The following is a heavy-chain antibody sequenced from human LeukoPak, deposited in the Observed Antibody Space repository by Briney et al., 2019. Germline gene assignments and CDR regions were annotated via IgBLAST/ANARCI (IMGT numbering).Heavy chain of an antibody. V-gene: IGHV1-18*01. CDR3: ARPLGYYDSSGLYYFDY. D-gene: IGHD3-22*01. Sequence: ASVKVSCKASGYTFTSYGISWVRQAPGQGLEWMGWISAYNGNTNYAQKLQGRVTMTTDTSTSTAYMELRSLRSDDTAVYYCARPLGYYDSSGLYYFDYWGQGTLVTVSS. CDR2: ISAYNGNT. J-gene: IGHJ4*02. CDR1: GYTFTSYG.